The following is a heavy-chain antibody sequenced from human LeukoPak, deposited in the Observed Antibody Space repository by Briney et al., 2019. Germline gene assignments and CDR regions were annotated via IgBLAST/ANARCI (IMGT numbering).Heavy chain of an antibody. CDR2: IYNGGAT. J-gene: IGHJ4*02. CDR1: GFIVSNYY. D-gene: IGHD2-2*01. Sequence: GGSLRLSCAASGFIVSNYYMNWVRQAPGKGLECVSVIYNGGATYYADSVKGRFTISRDNPKNTLYLQINSLRAEDTAVYFCAREYGSGTFDWGQGTLVTVSS. CDR3: AREYGSGTFD. V-gene: IGHV3-53*01.